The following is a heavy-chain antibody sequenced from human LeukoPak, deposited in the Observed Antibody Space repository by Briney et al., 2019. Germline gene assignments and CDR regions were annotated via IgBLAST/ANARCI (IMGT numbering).Heavy chain of an antibody. CDR1: GGTFSSYA. CDR3: ARTRGGYYYYYMDV. D-gene: IGHD2-15*01. V-gene: IGHV1-69*13. Sequence: ASVKVSCKASGGTFSSYAISWVRQAPGQGLEWMGGIIPIFGTANYAQKFQGRVTITADESTSTAYMELSSLRSEDTAVYYCARTRGGYYYYYMDVWGKGTTVTISS. J-gene: IGHJ6*03. CDR2: IIPIFGTA.